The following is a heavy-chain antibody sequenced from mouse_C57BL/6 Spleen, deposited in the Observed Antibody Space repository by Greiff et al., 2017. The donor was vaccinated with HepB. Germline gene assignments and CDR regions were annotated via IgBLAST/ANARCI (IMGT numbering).Heavy chain of an antibody. CDR3: ARGAYYSRSSYWYFDV. J-gene: IGHJ1*03. CDR1: GYTFTDYN. Sequence: EVQLQQSGPELVKPGASVKIPCKASGYTFTDYNMDWVKQSHGKSLEWIGDINPNNGGTIYNQKFKGKATLTVDKSSSTAYMELRSLTSEDTSVYYCARGAYYSRSSYWYFDVWGTGTTVTVSS. D-gene: IGHD1-1*01. CDR2: INPNNGGT. V-gene: IGHV1-18*01.